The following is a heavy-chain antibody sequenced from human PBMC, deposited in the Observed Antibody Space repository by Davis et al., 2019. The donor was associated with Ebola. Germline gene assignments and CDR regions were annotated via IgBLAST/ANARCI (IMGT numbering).Heavy chain of an antibody. D-gene: IGHD2-15*01. CDR2: IYHTGDT. V-gene: IGHV4-34*01. CDR3: ARVNFCIGGSCYSHDH. CDR1: GGSFSAYY. Sequence: MPSETLSLTCAVDGGSFSAYYWSWIRQPPGKGLEWIGEIYHTGDTNYNPSLKSRVTISVDTSKNQFSLRLNPVTAADTAVYYCARVNFCIGGSCYSHDHWGQGTLVTVSS. J-gene: IGHJ5*02.